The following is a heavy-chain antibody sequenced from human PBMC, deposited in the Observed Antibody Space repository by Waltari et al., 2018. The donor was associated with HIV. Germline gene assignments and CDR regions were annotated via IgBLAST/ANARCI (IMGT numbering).Heavy chain of an antibody. CDR2: INHSGST. CDR1: GGSFSGYY. Sequence: QVQLQQWGAGLLKPSETLSLTCAVYGGSFSGYYWSWIRQPPGKGLEWIGEINHSGSTNYNPSLKSRVTISVDTSKNQFSLKLSSVTAADTAVYYCARAEDPWAFDIWGQGTMVTVSS. CDR3: ARAEDPWAFDI. J-gene: IGHJ3*02. V-gene: IGHV4-34*01.